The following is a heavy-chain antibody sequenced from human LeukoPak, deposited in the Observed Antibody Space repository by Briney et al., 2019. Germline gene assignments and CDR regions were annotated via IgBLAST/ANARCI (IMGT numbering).Heavy chain of an antibody. D-gene: IGHD3-16*01. CDR1: GGSISSSNW. J-gene: IGHJ5*02. V-gene: IGHV4-4*02. Sequence: SETLSLTCAVSGGSISSSNWWSWVRQPPGKGLEWIGEIYHSGSTNYNPSLKSRVTISVDTSKNQFSLKLSSVTAADTAVYYCARVVSLPGVGIFWGIRGGNARPPNWFDPWGQGTLVTVSS. CDR3: ARVVSLPGVGIFWGIRGGNARPPNWFDP. CDR2: IYHSGST.